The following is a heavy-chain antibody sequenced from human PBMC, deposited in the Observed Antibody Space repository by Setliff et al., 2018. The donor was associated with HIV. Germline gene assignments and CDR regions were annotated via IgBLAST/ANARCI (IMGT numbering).Heavy chain of an antibody. CDR1: GGSISSSSYY. Sequence: PSETLSLTCTVSGGSISSSSYYWGWIRQPLGKGLEWIGSIYYSGSTYYNPSLKSRVTILVDTSKNQFSLKLSSVTAADTAVYYCARVEGATPDAFDIWGQGTMVTVSS. D-gene: IGHD1-26*01. J-gene: IGHJ3*02. CDR2: IYYSGST. V-gene: IGHV4-39*07. CDR3: ARVEGATPDAFDI.